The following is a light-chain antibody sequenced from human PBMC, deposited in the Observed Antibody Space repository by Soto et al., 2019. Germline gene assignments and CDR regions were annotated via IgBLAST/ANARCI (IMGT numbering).Light chain of an antibody. Sequence: QSALTQPPSASGSPGQSVTISCTGTSSDVGGYNYVSWYQQHPGKAPKLMIYEVSKRPSGVPDRFSGSKSGTSASLAISGLQSEDEADYYCAAWDDSLKGPVFGGGTKLTVL. V-gene: IGLV2-8*01. CDR1: SSDVGGYNY. CDR3: AAWDDSLKGPV. CDR2: EVS. J-gene: IGLJ3*02.